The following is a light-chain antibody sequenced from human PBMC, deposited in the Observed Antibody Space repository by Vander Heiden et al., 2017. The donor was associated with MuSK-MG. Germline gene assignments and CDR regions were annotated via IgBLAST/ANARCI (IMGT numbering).Light chain of an antibody. CDR1: QGIGTY. CDR2: AAS. V-gene: IGKV1-27*01. Sequence: DIQMTQSPSSLSASVGDRVTITCRASQGIGTYLAWYQQKPGQVPKLLIYAASTLQSGVPSRFSGSGSGSGTDFTLTISSLQPEDVATYYCQKYKSAPLNLGRGTKVQIK. CDR3: QKYKSAPLN. J-gene: IGKJ4*01.